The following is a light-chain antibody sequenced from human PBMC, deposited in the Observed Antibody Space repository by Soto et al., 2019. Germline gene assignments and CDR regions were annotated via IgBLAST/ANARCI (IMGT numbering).Light chain of an antibody. Sequence: EIVLTQSPATLSLSPGERATLSCRASQSVSSYLAWYQQKPGQAPRLLIYDASNRATGIPARFSGSGSETDFTLTISSLEPEDFAVYYCQQRRNWYTFGQGTKLEIK. CDR2: DAS. CDR1: QSVSSY. CDR3: QQRRNWYT. V-gene: IGKV3-11*01. J-gene: IGKJ2*01.